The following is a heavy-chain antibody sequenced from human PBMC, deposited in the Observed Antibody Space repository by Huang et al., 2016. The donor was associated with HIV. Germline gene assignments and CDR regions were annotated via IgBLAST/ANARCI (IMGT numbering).Heavy chain of an antibody. V-gene: IGHV3-30-3*01. D-gene: IGHD4-17*01. J-gene: IGHJ2*01. Sequence: QVQLVESGGGVVQPGGSLRLACAASGFTFSNYPMHWVRSAPGKGLEWVAVISYDEGSTTYVADSVKGRFTISRDNSKNTVYLQMSSLRADDTAVFYCARDVLRGLGYFDVWGRGTLVTVSS. CDR1: GFTFSNYP. CDR2: ISYDEGSTT. CDR3: ARDVLRGLGYFDV.